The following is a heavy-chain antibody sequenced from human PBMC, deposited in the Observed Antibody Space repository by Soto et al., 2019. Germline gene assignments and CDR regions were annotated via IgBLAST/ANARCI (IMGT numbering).Heavy chain of an antibody. J-gene: IGHJ4*02. CDR1: GGSFSGYY. Sequence: ETLSLTCAVYGGSFSGYYWSWIRQPPGKGLEWIGEINHSGSTNYNPSLKSRVTISVDTSKNQFSLKLSSVTAADTAVYYCARGCIITIFGVVHCRDAFDYWGQGTQVTVSS. CDR2: INHSGST. D-gene: IGHD3-3*01. CDR3: ARGCIITIFGVVHCRDAFDY. V-gene: IGHV4-34*01.